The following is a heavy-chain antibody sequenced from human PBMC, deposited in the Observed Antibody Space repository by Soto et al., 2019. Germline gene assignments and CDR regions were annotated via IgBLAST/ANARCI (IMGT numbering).Heavy chain of an antibody. CDR3: VKLLLAILIVVVEAVGWAYDAFDI. D-gene: IGHD3-22*01. Sequence: PEGSLRLSCAASGFTFSSHAMSWVRQAPGKGLEWVSAISGSGGSTYYADSVKGRFTISRDNSKNTLYLQMNSLRAEDTAVYYSVKLLLAILIVVVEAVGWAYDAFDIWGEGRMVSV. CDR2: ISGSGGST. J-gene: IGHJ3*02. CDR1: GFTFSSHA. V-gene: IGHV3-23*01.